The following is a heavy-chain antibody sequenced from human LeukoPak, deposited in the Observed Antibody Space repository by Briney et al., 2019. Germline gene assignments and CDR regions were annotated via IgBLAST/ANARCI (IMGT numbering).Heavy chain of an antibody. CDR2: IYYSGST. CDR1: GGSISSGGYY. CDR3: ARDSVDWFDP. V-gene: IGHV4-31*03. J-gene: IGHJ5*02. Sequence: SQTLSLTCTDSGGSISSGGYYWSWIRQHPGKGLEWIGYIYYSGSTYYNPSLKSRVTISVDTSKNQFSLNLSSVTAADTAVYYCARDSVDWFDPWGQGTLVTVSS.